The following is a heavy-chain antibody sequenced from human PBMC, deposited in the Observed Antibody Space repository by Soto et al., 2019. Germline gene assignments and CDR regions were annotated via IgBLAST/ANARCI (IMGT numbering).Heavy chain of an antibody. D-gene: IGHD3-3*01. J-gene: IGHJ6*03. CDR1: GFTFSSYG. Sequence: GGSLRLSCAASGFTFSSYGMHWVRQAPGKGLEWVAVISYDGSNKYYADSVKGRFTISRDNSKNTLYLQMNSLRAEDTAVYYCAKDHDFWSGYIPYYMDVWGQGTTVTVSS. CDR3: AKDHDFWSGYIPYYMDV. CDR2: ISYDGSNK. V-gene: IGHV3-30*18.